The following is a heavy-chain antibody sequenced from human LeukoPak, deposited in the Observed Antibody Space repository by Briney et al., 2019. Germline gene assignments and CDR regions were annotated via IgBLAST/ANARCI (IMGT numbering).Heavy chain of an antibody. CDR3: AGYYSSIYGMDV. V-gene: IGHV4-34*01. J-gene: IGHJ6*02. Sequence: SETLSLTCAVNGGSFSGYFWSWIRQPPGKGLEWIGEINHSGSTYYNASLKSRITISVDTSKRQFSSRMNSVTAADTAVYFCAGYYSSIYGMDVWGQGTSVTVSS. CDR1: GGSFSGYF. D-gene: IGHD3-3*01. CDR2: INHSGST.